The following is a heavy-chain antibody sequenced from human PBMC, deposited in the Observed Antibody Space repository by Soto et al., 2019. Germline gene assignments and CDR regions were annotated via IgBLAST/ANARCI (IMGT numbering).Heavy chain of an antibody. CDR3: ARDKITGLFDY. Sequence: SETLSLTCTVSGGSISGYYWSWFRQPPGKGLEWIGYIYYSGSTTYTPSLKGRVTIAVDTSKNQFSLKLTSVTAADTAVYYCARDKITGLFDYWGQGTLVTVS. J-gene: IGHJ4*02. CDR1: GGSISGYY. CDR2: IYYSGST. D-gene: IGHD2-8*02. V-gene: IGHV4-59*12.